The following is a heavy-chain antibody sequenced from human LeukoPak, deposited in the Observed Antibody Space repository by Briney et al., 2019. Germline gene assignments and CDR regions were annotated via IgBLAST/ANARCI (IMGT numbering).Heavy chain of an antibody. CDR3: ARKGGLFDY. Sequence: SETLSLTCTVSGGSIRYYYWSWNRQSPGKGLEWIGYIYYNGSTNYNPSLKSRVTISVDMSKNQFSLKMSSVTAADTAVYYCARKGGLFDYWGQGRLVTVSS. CDR1: GGSIRYYY. D-gene: IGHD2-15*01. CDR2: IYYNGST. V-gene: IGHV4-59*01. J-gene: IGHJ4*02.